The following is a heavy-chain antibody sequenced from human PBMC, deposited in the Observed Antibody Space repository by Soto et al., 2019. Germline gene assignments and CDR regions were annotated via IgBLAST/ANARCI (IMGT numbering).Heavy chain of an antibody. J-gene: IGHJ2*01. CDR1: GLSFRNYA. V-gene: IGHV3-23*01. Sequence: EVHLLESGGGLVQPGGSLRLSCAASGLSFRNYAMGWVRQAPGKGLEWVSSITATGDSAQYIDSVRGRFTISRDNSQNTLYMQMNSLRAEDTAVYYCAKDLRGPEAGTWYFDLWGRGSLVTVSS. CDR2: ITATGDSA. CDR3: AKDLRGPEAGTWYFDL. D-gene: IGHD6-13*01.